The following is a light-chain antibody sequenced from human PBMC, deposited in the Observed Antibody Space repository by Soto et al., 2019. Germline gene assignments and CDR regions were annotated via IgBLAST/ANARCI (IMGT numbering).Light chain of an antibody. V-gene: IGKV3-15*01. Sequence: EIVMTQSPATLPVSPGERATLSCRASQSVSRNLAWYQQKPGQAPRFLIYGASTRATGIPARFSGSGSGTDFTLTISSLQYEDFAVYYVQQYDNWPLTFGGGTKVEIK. CDR3: QQYDNWPLT. CDR2: GAS. J-gene: IGKJ4*01. CDR1: QSVSRN.